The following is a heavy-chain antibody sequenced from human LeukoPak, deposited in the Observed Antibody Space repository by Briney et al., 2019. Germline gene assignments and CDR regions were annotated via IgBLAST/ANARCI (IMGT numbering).Heavy chain of an antibody. CDR2: IYYSGNT. Sequence: SETLSLTCTVSGGSISSSNYYWAWIRQPPGKGLEWIGSIYYSGNTYYNPSLKSRLTISVDTSKNQFSLRLTSVTAADTAMYYCARHYTSSIWPVAYWGQGTLVTVSS. CDR1: GGSISSSNYY. V-gene: IGHV4-39*01. D-gene: IGHD6-13*01. J-gene: IGHJ4*02. CDR3: ARHYTSSIWPVAY.